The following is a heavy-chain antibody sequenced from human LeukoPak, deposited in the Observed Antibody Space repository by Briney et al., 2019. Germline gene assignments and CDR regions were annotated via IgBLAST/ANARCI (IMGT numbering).Heavy chain of an antibody. J-gene: IGHJ4*02. V-gene: IGHV3-33*05. D-gene: IGHD2-21*01. Sequence: GGSLRLSCTASGFIFSHYGMHWVRQAPGKGLEWVAVIQNDASTENFADSVKGRFTISRDNSKNTVFLQMNSLRVEDTAVYYCARELSQIVWGGLDYGGQGTLVSVSS. CDR2: IQNDASTE. CDR1: GFIFSHYG. CDR3: ARELSQIVWGGLDY.